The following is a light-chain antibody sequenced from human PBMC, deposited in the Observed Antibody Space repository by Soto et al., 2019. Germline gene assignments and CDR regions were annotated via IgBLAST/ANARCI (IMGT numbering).Light chain of an antibody. J-gene: IGKJ3*01. CDR1: QSVSSNN. V-gene: IGKV3-20*01. CDR2: GAS. CDR3: QQYGMSPFT. Sequence: ESVLTQSPGTLSLSPGQRATLSFRASQSVSSNNLAWYQQRPGQAPRVVIYGASTRATGIPERFSGSGSGTDFTLTISRLEPEDSAVYYCQQYGMSPFTFGPGTKVEIK.